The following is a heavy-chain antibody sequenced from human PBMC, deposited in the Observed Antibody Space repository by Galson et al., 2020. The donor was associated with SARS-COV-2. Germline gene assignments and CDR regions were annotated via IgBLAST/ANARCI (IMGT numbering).Heavy chain of an antibody. CDR3: AKDSGGRGWYFDD. CDR2: IGGDGTT. D-gene: IGHD6-19*01. V-gene: IGHV3-23*01. CDR1: GFTFSRYA. J-gene: IGHJ4*02. Sequence: GESLKISCAASGFTFSRYAMGWVRQAPGKGLQWISTIGGDGTTFYIDSVKGRFTTSRDNSMNTLYLQMSSLSVEDTAVYYCAKDSGGRGWYFDDWGQGTLVTVSS.